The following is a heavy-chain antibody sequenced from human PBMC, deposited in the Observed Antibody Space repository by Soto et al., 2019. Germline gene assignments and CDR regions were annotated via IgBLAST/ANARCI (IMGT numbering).Heavy chain of an antibody. CDR1: GGSISSGGYS. CDR3: ARDQGTGDFDY. D-gene: IGHD1-1*01. V-gene: IGHV4-30-2*01. J-gene: IGHJ4*02. CDR2: IYHSGST. Sequence: SETLSLTCAVSGGSISSGGYSWSWIRQPPGKGLEWIGYIYHSGSTYYNPSLKSRVTTSVDRSKNQFSLKLSSVTAADTAVYYCARDQGTGDFDYWGQGTLVTVSS.